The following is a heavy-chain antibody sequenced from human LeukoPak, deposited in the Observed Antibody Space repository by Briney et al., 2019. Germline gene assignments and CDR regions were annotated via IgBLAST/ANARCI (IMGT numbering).Heavy chain of an antibody. J-gene: IGHJ4*02. CDR2: ITYDGGTK. CDR3: AKDRSWHGLEY. CDR1: GFTFAGYT. V-gene: IGHV3-30*04. D-gene: IGHD3-16*02. Sequence: QPGGSLRLSCAASGFTFAGYTMHWVRQAPGKGLEWATLITYDGGTKYYADSVKGRFTISRDNSKNRLYLQMDSLRGEDTAVYYCAKDRSWHGLEYWGQGALVTVSS.